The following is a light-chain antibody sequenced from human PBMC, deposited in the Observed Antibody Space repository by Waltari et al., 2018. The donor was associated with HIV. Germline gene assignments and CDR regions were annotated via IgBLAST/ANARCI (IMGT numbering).Light chain of an antibody. J-gene: IGLJ2*01. V-gene: IGLV1-44*01. CDR1: YSNIGSNT. Sequence: QSVLTQTPSLSGTPGQRVTIPCSGGYSNIGSNTVNWYQQFPGTAPRLLIYSNKQMPSGVPDRFSGSKSGTSASLVISELQSQDEADYHCAAWDDSLHGELFGGGTKLTVL. CDR2: SNK. CDR3: AAWDDSLHGEL.